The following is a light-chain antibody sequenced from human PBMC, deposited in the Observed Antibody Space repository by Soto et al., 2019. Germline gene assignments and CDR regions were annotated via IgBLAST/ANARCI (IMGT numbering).Light chain of an antibody. CDR1: QSVSSSY. CDR2: GAS. V-gene: IGKV3-20*01. J-gene: IGKJ3*01. Sequence: EIVLTQSPGTLSLSPGERATLSCRASQSVSSSYLAWYQQKPGQAPRLLIYGASSRATGIPDRFSGSGSGTDFTLTISRLEPEDFAVYYCQQYGSSPIPIGPGTKVDIK. CDR3: QQYGSSPIP.